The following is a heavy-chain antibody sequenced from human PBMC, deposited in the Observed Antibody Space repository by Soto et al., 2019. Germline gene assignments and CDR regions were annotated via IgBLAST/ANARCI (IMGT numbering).Heavy chain of an antibody. V-gene: IGHV1-46*01. CDR3: ATSVNSAMAFDY. J-gene: IGHJ4*02. D-gene: IGHD5-18*01. Sequence: RASVKVSCKASGYTFTHYYIHWVRQGPGQGLEWMGIINPNGGITTYAQKFRAGFTMTRDTSTSTVYLELSSLRSEDSAIYYCATSVNSAMAFDYWGQGTLVTVSS. CDR1: GYTFTHYY. CDR2: INPNGGIT.